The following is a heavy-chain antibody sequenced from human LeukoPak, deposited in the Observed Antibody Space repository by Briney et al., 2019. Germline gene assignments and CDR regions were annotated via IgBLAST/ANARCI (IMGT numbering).Heavy chain of an antibody. CDR2: IGTAGDT. J-gene: IGHJ3*02. D-gene: IGHD4-17*01. Sequence: GGSLRLSCAASGFTFSSYDMHWVRQATGKGLEWVSAIGTAGDTYYPGSVKGRFTISRENAKNSLYLQMNSLRAGDTAVYYCTRDPTNYGDYVNRIGAFDIWGQGTMVTVSS. CDR3: TRDPTNYGDYVNRIGAFDI. V-gene: IGHV3-13*01. CDR1: GFTFSSYD.